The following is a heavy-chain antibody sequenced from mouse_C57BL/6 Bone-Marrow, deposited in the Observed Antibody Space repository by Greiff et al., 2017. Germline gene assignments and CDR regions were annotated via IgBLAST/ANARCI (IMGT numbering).Heavy chain of an antibody. V-gene: IGHV1-53*01. CDR2: INPSNGGT. J-gene: IGHJ1*03. Sequence: QVQLQQPGTELVKPGASVKLSCKASGYTFTSYWMHWVKQRPGQGLEWIGNINPSNGGTNYNEKFKSKATLTVDKSASTAYMQLSSLTSEDSAVYYCAREGRGSSYRWYFDVWGTGTTVTVSS. CDR1: GYTFTSYW. CDR3: AREGRGSSYRWYFDV. D-gene: IGHD1-1*01.